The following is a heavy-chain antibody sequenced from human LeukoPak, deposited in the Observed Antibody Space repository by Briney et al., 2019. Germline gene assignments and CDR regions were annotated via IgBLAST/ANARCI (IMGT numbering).Heavy chain of an antibody. D-gene: IGHD3-9*01. Sequence: ASVKVSCKASGGTFSSYAISWVRQAPGQGLEWMGGIIPIFGTANYAQKFQGRVTITADESTSTAYMELSSLRSEDTAVYYCARDPPYYDILTGYYNDDWFDPGGQGTLVTVSS. CDR2: IIPIFGTA. V-gene: IGHV1-69*13. J-gene: IGHJ5*02. CDR1: GGTFSSYA. CDR3: ARDPPYYDILTGYYNDDWFDP.